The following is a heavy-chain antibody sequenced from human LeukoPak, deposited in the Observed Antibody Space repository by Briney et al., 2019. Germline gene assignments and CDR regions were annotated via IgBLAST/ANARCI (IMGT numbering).Heavy chain of an antibody. CDR1: GGSISSSSYY. Sequence: SETLSLTCTVSGGSISSSSYYWGWIRQPPGKGLEWIGSIYYSGSTYYNPSLKSRVTISVDTSKNQFSLKLSSVTAADTAVYYCARGGQWLVSDAFDIWGQGTMVTVPS. V-gene: IGHV4-39*07. CDR3: ARGGQWLVSDAFDI. J-gene: IGHJ3*02. D-gene: IGHD6-19*01. CDR2: IYYSGST.